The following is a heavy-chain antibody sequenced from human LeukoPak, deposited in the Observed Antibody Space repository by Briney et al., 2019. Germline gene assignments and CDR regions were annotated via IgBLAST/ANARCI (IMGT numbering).Heavy chain of an antibody. Sequence: PGGSLRLSCAASGLTFNIYGMHWVRQAPGKGLEWVADIWYDGSNTFYADCVKGRFTLSRDDSKHTLYLQMNSLRAEDTAVYYGARDRLKLVGESRLDAFDIWGQGTMVTVSS. CDR3: ARDRLKLVGESRLDAFDI. CDR2: IWYDGSNT. CDR1: GLTFNIYG. V-gene: IGHV3-33*01. D-gene: IGHD1-26*01. J-gene: IGHJ3*02.